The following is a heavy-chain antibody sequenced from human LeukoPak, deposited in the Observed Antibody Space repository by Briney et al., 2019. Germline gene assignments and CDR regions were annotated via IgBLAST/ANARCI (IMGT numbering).Heavy chain of an antibody. CDR2: INKDGSNT. CDR3: ARGGDSSPYYPDY. CDR1: GFTFSTYW. D-gene: IGHD3-22*01. J-gene: IGHJ4*02. Sequence: GGSLRLSCAGSGFTFSTYWMHWVRQAPGKGLVWVSHINKDGSNTNYADSVKGRFTIPRDNAKNSLFLQMNSLRDEDTAVYYCARGGDSSPYYPDYWGQGTLVTVSS. V-gene: IGHV3-74*01.